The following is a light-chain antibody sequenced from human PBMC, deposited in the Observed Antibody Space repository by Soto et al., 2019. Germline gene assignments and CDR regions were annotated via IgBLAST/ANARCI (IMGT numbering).Light chain of an antibody. CDR2: GVS. CDR3: QQGHDWPLT. V-gene: IGKV3-15*01. J-gene: IGKJ2*01. Sequence: EIVMTQSPATLSVSPGERATLSCRASQSISGELAWYQQRPGQPPRLLIYGVSTRATGVPDRFSASGSGSDFTLTISGLQSEDFAIYYCQQGHDWPLTFGKGNRLDI. CDR1: QSISGE.